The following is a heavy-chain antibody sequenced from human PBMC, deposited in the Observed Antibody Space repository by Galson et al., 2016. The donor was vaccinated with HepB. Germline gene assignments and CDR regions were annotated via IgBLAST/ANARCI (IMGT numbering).Heavy chain of an antibody. Sequence: LSLTCTVSGGSVSSSSYYWGWIRQPPGKGLEWIGSIYYSGSTCYNPSLKSRVTISVDTSKNQFSLKLGSVTAADTAVYYCARRAATYDSSGYYYGADGDYWGQGTLVTVSS. D-gene: IGHD3-22*01. V-gene: IGHV4-39*01. CDR3: ARRAATYDSSGYYYGADGDY. CDR1: GGSVSSSSYY. J-gene: IGHJ4*02. CDR2: IYYSGST.